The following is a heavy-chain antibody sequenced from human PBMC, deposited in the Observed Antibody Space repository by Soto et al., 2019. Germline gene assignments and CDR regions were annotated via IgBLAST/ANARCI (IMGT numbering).Heavy chain of an antibody. V-gene: IGHV4-31*03. Sequence: QVQLQESGPGLVKPSQTLSLTCTVSGGSISSGGYYWSWIRQHPGKGLEWIGYVYYSGDTSYNPSLKSRVTISVDPSKTQFSLRLTSVTAADTAVYYCTRELMGFGLDVWGQGTTVTVSS. CDR1: GGSISSGGYY. D-gene: IGHD2-8*01. CDR2: VYYSGDT. J-gene: IGHJ6*02. CDR3: TRELMGFGLDV.